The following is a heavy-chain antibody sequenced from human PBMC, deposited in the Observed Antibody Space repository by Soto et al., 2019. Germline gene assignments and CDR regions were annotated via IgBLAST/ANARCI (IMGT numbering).Heavy chain of an antibody. CDR3: ATELGSCRNTSGYIRYYYGMDV. CDR1: GGSLSGYY. CDR2: LNHSGST. J-gene: IGHJ6*02. D-gene: IGHD2-2*02. V-gene: IGHV4-34*01. Sequence: SETLSLTWAVYGGSLSGYYWSWIRQPPGKGLEWIGELNHSGSTNYNPSLNSRVTISVDTSRNQFSLKLSSVNAADTAAYYSATELGSCRNTSGYIRYYYGMDVWRHLHTVTVCS.